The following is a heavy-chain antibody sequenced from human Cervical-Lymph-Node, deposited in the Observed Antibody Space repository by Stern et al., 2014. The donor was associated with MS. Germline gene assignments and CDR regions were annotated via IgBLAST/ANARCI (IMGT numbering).Heavy chain of an antibody. D-gene: IGHD5-18*01. J-gene: IGHJ6*02. CDR2: TSYDGGNR. Sequence: VQLVESGGGVVPPGTSLSLSCTGSRFTFRSYGLHWVRQAPGKGLEWVSVTSYDGGNRQYADSVKGRFTISRDNSKNTVYLHLNSLRPEDTGVYHCAKDRRGGYNYLYGMDVWGQGTTVTVS. CDR3: AKDRRGGYNYLYGMDV. V-gene: IGHV3-30*18. CDR1: RFTFRSYG.